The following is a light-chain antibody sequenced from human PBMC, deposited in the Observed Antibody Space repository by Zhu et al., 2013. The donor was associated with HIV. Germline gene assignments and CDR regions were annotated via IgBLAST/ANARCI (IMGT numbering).Light chain of an antibody. J-gene: IGKJ2*01. Sequence: EIVLTQSPGTLSLSPGERATLSCRASQSVSSNLAWYQQKPGQAPRLLIYDASTRATGIPGRFSGSGSGTEFTLTISSLQSEDLAVYYCQQYNSWPPYTFGQGTKLEIK. CDR3: QQYNSWPPYT. V-gene: IGKV3-15*01. CDR1: QSVSSN. CDR2: DAS.